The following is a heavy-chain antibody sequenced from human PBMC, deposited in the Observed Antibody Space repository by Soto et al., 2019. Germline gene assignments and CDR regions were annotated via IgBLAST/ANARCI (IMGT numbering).Heavy chain of an antibody. D-gene: IGHD6-19*01. CDR2: TIGSARTP. Sequence: GSLRLSCAASGFTFSYYALSWVRQAPGKGLGLIADTIGSARTPNYEGSAKGRFTISRDNTMDALSMQMSRMSDEHTAFYYCAKRPNYQYRSGTHTWAFDFWGQVSLVAVS. CDR3: AKRPNYQYRSGTHTWAFDF. J-gene: IGHJ4*02. CDR1: GFTFSYYA. V-gene: IGHV3-23*01.